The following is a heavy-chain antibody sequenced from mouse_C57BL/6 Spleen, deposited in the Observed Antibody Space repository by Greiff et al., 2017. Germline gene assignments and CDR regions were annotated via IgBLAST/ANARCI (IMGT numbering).Heavy chain of an antibody. V-gene: IGHV5-17*01. Sequence: DVMLVESGGGLVKPGGSLKLSCAASGFTFSDYGMHWVRQAPEKGLEWVAYISSGSSTIYYADTVKGRFTISRDNAKNTLFLQMTSLRSEDTAMYYGARRRWDYYAMDYWGQGTSVTVSS. CDR1: GFTFSDYG. CDR2: ISSGSSTI. D-gene: IGHD1-1*02. J-gene: IGHJ4*01. CDR3: ARRRWDYYAMDY.